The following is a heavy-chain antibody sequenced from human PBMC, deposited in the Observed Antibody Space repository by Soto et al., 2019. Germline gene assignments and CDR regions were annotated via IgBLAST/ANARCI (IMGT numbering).Heavy chain of an antibody. CDR1: GGSVTNSSYY. J-gene: IGHJ4*02. D-gene: IGHD4-17*01. CDR2: VYYRGRS. CDR3: VSQRTTVPTQAYFDY. V-gene: IGHV4-39*01. Sequence: SETLSLTCTVSGGSVTNSSYYWDWIRQSPGKGLEWIGSVYYRGRSYSKSSVKSRVTISVDTSKNRFSLSLNSVTASDTAGYFCVSQRTTVPTQAYFDYWGPGALVTVSS.